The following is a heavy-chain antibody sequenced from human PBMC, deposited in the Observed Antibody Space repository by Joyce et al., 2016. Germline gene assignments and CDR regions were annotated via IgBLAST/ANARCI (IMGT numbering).Heavy chain of an antibody. J-gene: IGHJ3*02. CDR1: GYPFSNYG. CDR2: ISFDGNNN. V-gene: IGHV3-30*03. D-gene: IGHD2-15*01. CDR3: ARDNSGRGFTRAFDI. Sequence: QVQLAESGGGVVQPGRSLRLSCAASGYPFSNYGLHWVRQAPGKGLECVGFISFDGNNNYYTDSVKGRFAVSRDNSKDTLFLQMDSLKFEDTAVYYCARDNSGRGFTRAFDIWGRGTMVTVSS.